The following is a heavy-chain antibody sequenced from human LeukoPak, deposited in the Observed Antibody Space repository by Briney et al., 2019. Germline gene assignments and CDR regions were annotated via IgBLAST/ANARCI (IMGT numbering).Heavy chain of an antibody. CDR1: GFTFSSYW. D-gene: IGHD2-15*01. J-gene: IGHJ6*03. Sequence: GGSLRLSCAASGFTFSSYWMHWVRQAPGKGLVWVSRINSDGSSTSYADSVKGRFTISRDNSKNTLFLQVNSLRAEDTAIYYCAKNGDRGAYCSGGSCYPYYYYYMDVWGKGTTVTISS. CDR2: INSDGSST. CDR3: AKNGDRGAYCSGGSCYPYYYYYMDV. V-gene: IGHV3-74*01.